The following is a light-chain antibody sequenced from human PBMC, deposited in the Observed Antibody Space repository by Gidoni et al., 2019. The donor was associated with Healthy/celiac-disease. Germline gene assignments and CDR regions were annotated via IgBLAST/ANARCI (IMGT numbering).Light chain of an antibody. CDR3: QQRSNWPRT. J-gene: IGKJ1*01. CDR2: DAS. V-gene: IGKV3-11*01. Sequence: EIVLTQSPATLSFSPGERATLPCRASQSVSSYLAWYQQKPGQDPRPLIYDASNRANGIPARFSGSGSGTNFTLTISSLEPEDFAVYYCQQRSNWPRTFGQGTKVEIK. CDR1: QSVSSY.